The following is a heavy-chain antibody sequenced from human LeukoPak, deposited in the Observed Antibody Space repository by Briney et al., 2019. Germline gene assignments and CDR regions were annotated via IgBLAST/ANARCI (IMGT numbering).Heavy chain of an antibody. CDR3: ARTIVVVTAMENEYYFDY. Sequence: SVKVSCKASGGIFSSYAISWVRQAPGQGLEWMGRIIPIFGTANYAQKFQGRVTITTDESTSTAYMELSSLRSEDTAVYYCARTIVVVTAMENEYYFDYWGQGTLVTVSS. V-gene: IGHV1-69*05. D-gene: IGHD2-21*02. CDR2: IIPIFGTA. J-gene: IGHJ4*02. CDR1: GGIFSSYA.